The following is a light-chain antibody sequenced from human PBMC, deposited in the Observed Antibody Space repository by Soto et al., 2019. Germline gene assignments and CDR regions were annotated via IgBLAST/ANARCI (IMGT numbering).Light chain of an antibody. CDR3: QKYNNWFSIT. V-gene: IGKV3-15*01. J-gene: IGKJ5*01. CDR1: QSVGSK. Sequence: EIVLTQSPGTLSVSPGERATLSCRASQSVGSKLAWYQQNPGQAPRLVIYDTSNRATGTPDRFSGSGSGTEFTLTISRLQSEDFAVYYCQKYNNWFSITVGQGTRLEIK. CDR2: DTS.